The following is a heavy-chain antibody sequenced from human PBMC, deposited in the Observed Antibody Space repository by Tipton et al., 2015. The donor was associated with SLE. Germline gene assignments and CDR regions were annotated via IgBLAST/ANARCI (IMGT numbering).Heavy chain of an antibody. CDR2: IYYSGST. CDR3: ARAPNFWSLGYFDL. D-gene: IGHD3-3*01. V-gene: IGHV4-61*08. CDR1: GYSFDSGGYS. J-gene: IGHJ2*01. Sequence: TLSLTCTVSGYSFDSGGYSWSWIRQPPGESLEWIGFIYYSGSTDYNPSLKSRVTISIDTTKNQVSLKLSSVTAADTAVYYCARAPNFWSLGYFDLWGRGTLVSVSS.